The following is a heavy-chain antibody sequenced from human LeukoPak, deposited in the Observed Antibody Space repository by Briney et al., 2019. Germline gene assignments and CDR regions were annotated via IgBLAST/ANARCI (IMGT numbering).Heavy chain of an antibody. V-gene: IGHV5-51*01. CDR3: ARSIAVAGTIGWFDP. J-gene: IGHJ5*02. CDR1: GYSFTSYW. Sequence: GESLKISCKGSGYSFTSYWIGWVRQMPGKGLEWMGIIYPGDSDTRYSPSFQGQVTISADKSISTAYLQWSSLKASDTAMYYCARSIAVAGTIGWFDPWGQGTLVTVSS. D-gene: IGHD6-19*01. CDR2: IYPGDSDT.